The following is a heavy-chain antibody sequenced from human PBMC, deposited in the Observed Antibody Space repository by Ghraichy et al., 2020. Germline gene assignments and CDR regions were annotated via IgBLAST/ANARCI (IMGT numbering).Heavy chain of an antibody. CDR1: GSTFTAYY. D-gene: IGHD1-14*01. J-gene: IGHJ6*02. Sequence: APVKVSCKASGSTFTAYYIHWVRQAPGQGLEWMGRINPNTADTKYAQKFQGRVTMTRDTSIDTAYMDLSSLRSDDTAVYYCARDFFSSITSPNYYYGMDLWGQGTAVTVSS. V-gene: IGHV1-2*06. CDR2: INPNTADT. CDR3: ARDFFSSITSPNYYYGMDL.